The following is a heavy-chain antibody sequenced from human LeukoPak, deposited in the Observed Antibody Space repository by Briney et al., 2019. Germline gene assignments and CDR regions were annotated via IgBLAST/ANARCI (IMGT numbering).Heavy chain of an antibody. D-gene: IGHD3-3*01. CDR2: IYYSGST. CDR3: ARVSDFWSGPGAFDI. V-gene: IGHV4-59*01. Sequence: PSETLSLACTVSGGSLSSYYWSWVRQPPGKGLEWIGYIYYSGSTNYNPSLKSRVTISVDTSKNQFSLKLSSVTAADTAVYYCARVSDFWSGPGAFDIWGQGTMVTVSS. J-gene: IGHJ3*02. CDR1: GGSLSSYY.